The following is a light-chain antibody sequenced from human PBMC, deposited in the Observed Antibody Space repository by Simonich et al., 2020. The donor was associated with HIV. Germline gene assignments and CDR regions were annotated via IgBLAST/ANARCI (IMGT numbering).Light chain of an antibody. V-gene: IGLV2-14*01. J-gene: IGLJ3*02. CDR3: NSYAGGNNRV. CDR1: SSDVGGYNY. CDR2: DVR. Sequence: QSALTQPASVSGSPGQSITISCTGTSSDVGGYNYVSWYQQHPVKAPKLMIYDVRKRPSGVSNRFSGSKAGNTASLTISGRQARDEADYDCNSYAGGNNRVFGGGTKLTVL.